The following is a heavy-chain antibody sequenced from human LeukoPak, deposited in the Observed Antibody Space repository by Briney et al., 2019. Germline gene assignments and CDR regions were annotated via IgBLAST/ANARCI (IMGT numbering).Heavy chain of an antibody. CDR3: ARGTMVRGVIGAFDI. CDR1: GGSISSSSYY. CDR2: IYYSGST. Sequence: SQTLSLTCTVSGGSISSSSYYWGWIRQPPGKGLEWIGSIYYSGSTYYNPSLKSRVTISVDTSKNQFSLKLSSVTAADTAVYYCARGTMVRGVIGAFDIWGQGTMVTVSS. D-gene: IGHD3-10*01. J-gene: IGHJ3*02. V-gene: IGHV4-39*01.